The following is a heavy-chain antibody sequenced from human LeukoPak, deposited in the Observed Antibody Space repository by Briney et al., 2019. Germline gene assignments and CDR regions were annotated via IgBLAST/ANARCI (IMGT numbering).Heavy chain of an antibody. J-gene: IGHJ5*02. D-gene: IGHD1-26*01. CDR3: ARDSGVDNWFDP. CDR1: GYTFTSYY. Sequence: ASVKVSCKASGYTFTSYYMHWVRQAPGQGLEWMGIINPSGGSTSYAQKLQGRVTMTTDTSTSTAYMELRSLRSDDTAVYYCARDSGVDNWFDPWGQGTLVTVSS. V-gene: IGHV1-46*01. CDR2: INPSGGST.